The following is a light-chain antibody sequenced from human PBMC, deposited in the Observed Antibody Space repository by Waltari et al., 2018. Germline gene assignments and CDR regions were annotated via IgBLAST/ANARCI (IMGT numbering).Light chain of an antibody. CDR3: QQRANWPPLT. Sequence: EIVLTQSPATLSLSPGERATLSCRASQSVSNFLAWYQQKPGQAPRPLIYEASKRATVIPARFSGSGSGTDFTLTISSLEPEDFAVYYCQQRANWPPLTFGGGTKVEIK. J-gene: IGKJ4*01. CDR2: EAS. CDR1: QSVSNF. V-gene: IGKV3-11*01.